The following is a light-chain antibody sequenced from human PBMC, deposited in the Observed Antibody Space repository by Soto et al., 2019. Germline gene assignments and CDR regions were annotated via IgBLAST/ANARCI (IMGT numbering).Light chain of an antibody. Sequence: DIQMTQSPSSLSASIGDRVTITCRASQNINSHLNWYQQKPGKAPKVLIYAASRLHSGVPSRFSGSRSWTEFTLTISSLEPEDFASYYCQQNHITSLFTFGKGTKLEIK. CDR3: QQNHITSLFT. CDR1: QNINSH. J-gene: IGKJ2*01. V-gene: IGKV1-39*01. CDR2: AAS.